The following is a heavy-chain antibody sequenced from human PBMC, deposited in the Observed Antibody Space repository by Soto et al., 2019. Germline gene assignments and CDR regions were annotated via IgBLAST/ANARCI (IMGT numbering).Heavy chain of an antibody. D-gene: IGHD3-10*01. V-gene: IGHV1-69*02. CDR1: GGTFSSYT. CDR2: IIPILGIA. Sequence: SVKVSCKASGGTFSSYTISWVRQAPGQGLEWMGRIIPILGIANYAQKFQGRVTITADKSTSTAYMELSSLRSEDTAVYYCARGGITMVRGAPYYYYYMDVWGKGTTVTVS. CDR3: ARGGITMVRGAPYYYYYMDV. J-gene: IGHJ6*03.